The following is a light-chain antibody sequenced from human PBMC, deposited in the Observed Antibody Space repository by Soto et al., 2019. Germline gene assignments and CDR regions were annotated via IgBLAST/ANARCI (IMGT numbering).Light chain of an antibody. CDR1: QSISSW. CDR2: DAS. J-gene: IGKJ1*01. V-gene: IGKV1-5*01. Sequence: DILVPQSPSTLSASVGDRVTITCRASQSISSWLAWYQQKPGKAPKLLIYDASNLESGVPSRFRGGGSGTEISLTISSLQPDEIASYYGQPSRYFCAFGQRTKV. CDR3: QPSRYFCA.